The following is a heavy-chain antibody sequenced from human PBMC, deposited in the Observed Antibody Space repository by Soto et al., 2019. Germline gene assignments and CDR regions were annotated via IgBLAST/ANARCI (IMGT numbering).Heavy chain of an antibody. J-gene: IGHJ6*02. V-gene: IGHV5-51*01. CDR1: GYSFTSYW. CDR2: IYPGDSDT. Sequence: GESLKISCKGSGYSFTSYWIGWVRQMPGKGLEWMGIIYPGDSDTRYSPSFQGQVTISADKSISTAYLQWSSLKASDTAMYYCARVVTSPTYYYYGMDVWGQGTTVTVSS. CDR3: ARVVTSPTYYYYGMDV.